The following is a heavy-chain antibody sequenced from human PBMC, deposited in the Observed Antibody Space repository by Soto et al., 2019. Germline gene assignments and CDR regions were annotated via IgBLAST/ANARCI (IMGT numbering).Heavy chain of an antibody. D-gene: IGHD2-8*01. Sequence: GASVKVSCKASGYTFTRYAMHWVRQAPGQRLEWMGWINAGNGNTKYSQKFQGRVTITRDTSASTAYMELSSLRSEDTAVYYCARAEGYCTNGACPLVDYWGQGTLVTVSS. CDR2: INAGNGNT. J-gene: IGHJ4*02. CDR3: ARAEGYCTNGACPLVDY. CDR1: GYTFTRYA. V-gene: IGHV1-3*01.